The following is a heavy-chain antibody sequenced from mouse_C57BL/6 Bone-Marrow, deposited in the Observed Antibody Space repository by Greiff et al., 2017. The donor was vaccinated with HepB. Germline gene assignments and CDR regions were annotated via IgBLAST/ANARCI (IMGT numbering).Heavy chain of an antibody. CDR2: IDPETGGT. D-gene: IGHD1-1*01. J-gene: IGHJ1*03. Sequence: VQLVESGAELVRPGASVTLSCKASGYTFTDYEMHWVKQTPVHGLEWIGAIDPETGGTAYNQKFKGKAILTADKSSSTAYMELRSLTSEDSAVYYCTTPTVVARGGYFDVWGTGTTVTVSS. V-gene: IGHV1-15*01. CDR3: TTPTVVARGGYFDV. CDR1: GYTFTDYE.